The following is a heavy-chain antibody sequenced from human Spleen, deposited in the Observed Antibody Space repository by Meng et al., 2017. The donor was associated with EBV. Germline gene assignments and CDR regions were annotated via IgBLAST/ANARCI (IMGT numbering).Heavy chain of an antibody. CDR1: GGSFTDYY. V-gene: IGHV4-34*01. J-gene: IGHJ4*02. CDR2: INHSGST. CDR3: ARGIPQLLAPGEFDY. D-gene: IGHD6-19*01. Sequence: VQLQQWGAGLLRPSGTLSLTCAVYGGSFTDYYWSWIRQPPGKGLEWIGEINHSGSTKYNPSLKSRVTISVDTSKNQFSLKLSSVTAADTAVYYCARGIPQLLAPGEFDYWGQGTLVTVSS.